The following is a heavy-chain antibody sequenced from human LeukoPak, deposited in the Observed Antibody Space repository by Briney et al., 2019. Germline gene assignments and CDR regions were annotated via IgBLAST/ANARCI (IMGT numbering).Heavy chain of an antibody. Sequence: PGGSLRLSCAASGLTSTSYAMSWVRQAPRKVLEWVSAISGSGGRTYYADSGKGRFTISRDNSKNTLYLQMNSLRAEDTAVYYCAKDRMIVVVRYAPFDYWGQGTLVTVSS. CDR3: AKDRMIVVVRYAPFDY. J-gene: IGHJ4*02. CDR2: ISGSGGRT. D-gene: IGHD3-22*01. V-gene: IGHV3-23*01. CDR1: GLTSTSYA.